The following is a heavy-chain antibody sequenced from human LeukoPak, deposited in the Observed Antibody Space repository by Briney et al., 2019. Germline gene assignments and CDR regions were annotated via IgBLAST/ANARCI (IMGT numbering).Heavy chain of an antibody. CDR3: ARALRGIRDAFDI. CDR2: IYHSGST. J-gene: IGHJ3*02. D-gene: IGHD3-3*02. Sequence: SQTLSLTCAVSGGSISSGGYSWSWIRQPPGKGLEWIGYIYHSGSTYYNPSLKSRVTISVYRSKNQFSLKLSSVTAADTAVYYCARALRGIRDAFDIWGQGTMVTVSS. CDR1: GGSISSGGYS. V-gene: IGHV4-30-2*01.